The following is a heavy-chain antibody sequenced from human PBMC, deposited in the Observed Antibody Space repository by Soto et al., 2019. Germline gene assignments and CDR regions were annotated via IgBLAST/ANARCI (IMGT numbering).Heavy chain of an antibody. J-gene: IGHJ4*02. CDR2: SSATGAGT. V-gene: IGHV3-23*01. D-gene: IGHD1-7*01. Sequence: EVQLLESGGGLVQPGGSLRLSCAASGFTFSSYGMTWVRQAPGKGLEWVSFSSATGAGTYYADCVKGRFTISRDNSKNTLYLQMTSLRADDTAVYHCAKERRAGGNYGFYSDFWGQGALVIVSS. CDR3: AKERRAGGNYGFYSDF. CDR1: GFTFSSYG.